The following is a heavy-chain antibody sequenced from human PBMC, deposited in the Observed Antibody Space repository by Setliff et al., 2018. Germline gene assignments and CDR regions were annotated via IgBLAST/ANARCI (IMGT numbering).Heavy chain of an antibody. CDR2: IDPSGNT. V-gene: IGHV4-61*09. CDR1: GGSISSGSNY. J-gene: IGHJ6*03. Sequence: SETLSLTCTVSGGSISSGSNYWSWIRQPAGRGLEWIGHIDPSGNTNYHPSLKSRVTISGDTSKNQFSLKLSSVTAADTAVYYCARSRGYKHDSSGYYYDHYYYYYMDVWGKGTPVTVSS. CDR3: ARSRGYKHDSSGYYYDHYYYYYMDV. D-gene: IGHD3-22*01.